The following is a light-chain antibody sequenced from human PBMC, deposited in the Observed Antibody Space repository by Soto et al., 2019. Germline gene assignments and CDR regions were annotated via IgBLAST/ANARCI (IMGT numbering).Light chain of an antibody. CDR3: LQHNVFPRT. CDR2: GSS. Sequence: DIQMTQSPSSLSASVGDRVTITCRASQAIRNDLAWYQQKPGRAPKRLIYGSSSLQSGVPSRFSGRGSGTEFTHTISSLQPEDFATYYCLQHNVFPRTFGQGTKVEIK. J-gene: IGKJ1*01. CDR1: QAIRND. V-gene: IGKV1-17*01.